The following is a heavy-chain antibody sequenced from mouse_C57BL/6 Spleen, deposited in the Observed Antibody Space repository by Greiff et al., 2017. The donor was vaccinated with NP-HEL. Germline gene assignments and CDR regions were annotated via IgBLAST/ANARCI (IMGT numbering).Heavy chain of an antibody. V-gene: IGHV14-4*01. CDR1: GFNIKDDY. CDR3: TRIYYDYAGGWFAY. J-gene: IGHJ3*01. D-gene: IGHD2-4*01. Sequence: VQLQQSGAELVRPGASVKLSCTASGFNIKDDYMHWVKQRPEQGLEWIGWIDPGNGDTEYAAKFQGKATITADTSSNTAYLQLSSLTSEDTAVSYCTRIYYDYAGGWFAYWGQGTLVTVSA. CDR2: IDPGNGDT.